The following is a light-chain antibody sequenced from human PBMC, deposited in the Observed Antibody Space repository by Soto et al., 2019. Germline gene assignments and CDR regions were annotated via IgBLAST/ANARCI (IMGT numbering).Light chain of an antibody. J-gene: IGKJ2*01. CDR3: IQSLQIPHT. CDR2: LGS. CDR1: QSLLHSNGNNY. Sequence: DIVMNPSPLSLPVTPGEPASISCRSNQSLLHSNGNNYFEWYLQKPGQSPQLLLYLGSTRAAGVPDRLSGSGSGADVTLKINRVEAGDVGVYYCIQSLQIPHTCGQGTKLEIK. V-gene: IGKV2-28*01.